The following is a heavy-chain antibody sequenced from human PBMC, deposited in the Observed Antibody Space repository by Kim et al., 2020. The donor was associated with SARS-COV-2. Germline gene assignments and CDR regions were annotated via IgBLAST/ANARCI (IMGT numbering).Heavy chain of an antibody. J-gene: IGHJ6*02. V-gene: IGHV7-4-1*02. D-gene: IGHD1-26*01. CDR3: ARGGIVLSPNMDV. Sequence: AQGFTGRFVFSLDTSVSTAYLQISSLKAEDTAVYYCARGGIVLSPNMDVWGQGTTVTVSS.